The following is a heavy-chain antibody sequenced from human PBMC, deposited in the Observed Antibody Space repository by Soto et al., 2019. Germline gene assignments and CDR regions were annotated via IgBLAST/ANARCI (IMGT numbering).Heavy chain of an antibody. CDR1: GGSISTSRSH. Sequence: QLQLLESGPGLVKASETLSLTCNVSGGSISTSRSHWAWIRQPPGKGLEWLANIFYSGSTYYNPSLASRVTVSVDTSKTEFSLKLRSVTAADTAVYYCARQPTTGDTDLWFDPWGQGTLVTVSS. V-gene: IGHV4-39*01. J-gene: IGHJ5*02. CDR2: IFYSGST. CDR3: ARQPTTGDTDLWFDP. D-gene: IGHD2-21*01.